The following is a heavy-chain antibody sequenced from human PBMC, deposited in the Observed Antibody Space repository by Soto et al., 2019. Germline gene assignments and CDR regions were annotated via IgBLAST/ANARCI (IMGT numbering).Heavy chain of an antibody. CDR2: IYYSGTT. Sequence: SETLSLTCTVSGGSIKVGGYYWGWIRQPPGKGLEWVATIYYSGTTYYNSSLKSRLTISLDTSRNQFSLDLTSVTAADTAVYYCARLAYSHYSTWGQGTLVTVSS. D-gene: IGHD5-12*01. CDR3: ARLAYSHYST. CDR1: GGSIKVGGYY. J-gene: IGHJ4*02. V-gene: IGHV4-39*01.